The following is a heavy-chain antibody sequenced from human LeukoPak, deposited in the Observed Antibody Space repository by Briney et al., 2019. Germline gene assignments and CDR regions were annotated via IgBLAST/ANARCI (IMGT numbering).Heavy chain of an antibody. CDR1: GYTFTSYG. CDR2: ISAYNGNT. V-gene: IGHV1-18*01. D-gene: IGHD6-6*01. CDR3: ARAVEYSSSRRLGPPYYYYMDV. Sequence: ASVKVSCKASGYTFTSYGISWVRQAPGQGLEWMGWISAYNGNTNYALKLQGRVTMTTDTSTSTAYMELRSLRSDDTAVYYCARAVEYSSSRRLGPPYYYYMDVWGKGTTVTVSS. J-gene: IGHJ6*03.